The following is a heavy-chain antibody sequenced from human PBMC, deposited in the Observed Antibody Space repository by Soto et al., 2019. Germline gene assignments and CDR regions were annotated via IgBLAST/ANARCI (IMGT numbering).Heavy chain of an antibody. J-gene: IGHJ3*02. D-gene: IGHD6-19*01. Sequence: SETLSLTCVVSGGSFDTYYWNWIRQSPGKGQEWIGESNHRGSNNYSPSLKSRVTISLDTSKNQFSLKLTSVTAADTAVYYCARGGSSDWQVALDMWGQGTMVTVSS. CDR2: SNHRGSN. V-gene: IGHV4-34*01. CDR3: ARGGSSDWQVALDM. CDR1: GGSFDTYY.